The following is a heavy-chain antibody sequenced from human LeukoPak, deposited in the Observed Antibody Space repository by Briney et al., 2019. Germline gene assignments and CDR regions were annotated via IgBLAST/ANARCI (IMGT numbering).Heavy chain of an antibody. CDR1: GMSFTGYY. Sequence: SETLSLTCAVHGMSFTGYYWSWIRQPPGKGLEWIGYIYYSGSTNYNPSLKSRVTISVDTSKNQFSLKLSSVTAADTAVYYCARRRDCTNGVCAHVTGFDPWGQGTLVTVSS. D-gene: IGHD2-8*01. CDR2: IYYSGST. CDR3: ARRRDCTNGVCAHVTGFDP. V-gene: IGHV4-59*01. J-gene: IGHJ5*02.